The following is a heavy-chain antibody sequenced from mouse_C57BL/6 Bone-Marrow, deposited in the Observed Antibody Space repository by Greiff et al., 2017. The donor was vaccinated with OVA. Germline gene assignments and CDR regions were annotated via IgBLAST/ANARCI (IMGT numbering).Heavy chain of an antibody. CDR2: INPNNGGT. CDR1: GYTFTDYY. Sequence: VQLQQSGPELVKPGASVKISCTASGYTFTDYYMNWVKQSHGKSLEWIGDINPNNGGTSYNQKFKGKATLTVDKSSSTAYMELRSLTSEDSAVYYCASSPDYSNFVRFAYWGQGTLVTVSA. CDR3: ASSPDYSNFVRFAY. J-gene: IGHJ3*01. D-gene: IGHD2-5*01. V-gene: IGHV1-26*01.